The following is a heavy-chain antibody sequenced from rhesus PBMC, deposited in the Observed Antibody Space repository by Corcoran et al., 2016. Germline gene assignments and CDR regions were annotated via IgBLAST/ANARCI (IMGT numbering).Heavy chain of an antibody. CDR1: GGSISSSY. CDR2: IYGSGSST. Sequence: QLQLQESGPGLVKPSETLSVTCAVSGGSISSSYWCWIRQAPGKGLEWIGYIYGSGSSTNYNPSLKSRGTLAVDTSTNQVSLKLSSVAAAGTAVYYCASSAQQRLVSFDYGGQGVLVTVSS. D-gene: IGHD6S26*01. CDR3: ASSAQQRLVSFDY. V-gene: IGHV4-169*02. J-gene: IGHJ4*01.